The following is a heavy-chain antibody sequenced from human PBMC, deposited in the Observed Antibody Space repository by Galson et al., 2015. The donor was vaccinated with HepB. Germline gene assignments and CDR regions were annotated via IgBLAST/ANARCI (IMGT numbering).Heavy chain of an antibody. CDR1: GYTLTSYA. J-gene: IGHJ4*02. CDR3: AREAQGSGYDLPPLY. Sequence: SVKVSCKASGYTLTSYAMNWVRQAPGQGLEWMGWINTNTGNPTYAQGFTGRFVFSLDTSVSTAYLQISSLKAEDTAVYYCAREAQGSGYDLPPLYWGQGTLVTVSS. CDR2: INTNTGNP. D-gene: IGHD5-12*01. V-gene: IGHV7-4-1*02.